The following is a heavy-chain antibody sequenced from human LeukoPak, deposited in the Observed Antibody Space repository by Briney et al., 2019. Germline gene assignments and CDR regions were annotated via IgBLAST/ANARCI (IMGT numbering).Heavy chain of an antibody. D-gene: IGHD1-20*01. CDR3: AREFNWNEGN. CDR2: ISKDGSFA. Sequence: PGGSLRLSCAAAVVIFSNYRLHWVRQAPWKGLVWVSRISKDGSFASYADSVKGRFTISRDNAKNTLYLQINNLRAEDTAVYYCAREFNWNEGNWGQGTLVTVSS. V-gene: IGHV3-74*01. J-gene: IGHJ4*02. CDR1: VVIFSNYR.